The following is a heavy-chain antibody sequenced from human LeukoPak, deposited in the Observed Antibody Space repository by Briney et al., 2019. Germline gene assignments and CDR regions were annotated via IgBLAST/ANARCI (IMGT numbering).Heavy chain of an antibody. CDR3: AKGSKFSGTYYFDY. CDR2: ISGSSGSK. Sequence: GGSLRLPCAASGFTFSDSAMSWVRQAPGKGLEWVSSISGSSGSKFHADSVKGRFTISRDNSKGTLYLQMNSLRAEDTALYYCAKGSKFSGTYYFDYWGQGTLVTVSS. D-gene: IGHD1-26*01. V-gene: IGHV3-23*01. CDR1: GFTFSDSA. J-gene: IGHJ4*02.